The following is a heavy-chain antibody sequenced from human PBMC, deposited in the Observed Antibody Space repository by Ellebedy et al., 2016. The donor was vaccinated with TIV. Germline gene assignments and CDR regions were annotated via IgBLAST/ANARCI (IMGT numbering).Heavy chain of an antibody. CDR3: ATDLSYAFDH. J-gene: IGHJ4*02. Sequence: PGGSLRLSCAASGFTFSSYWMSWVRQAPGKGLEWVANIKQDGSEKYYVDSVQGRFTISRDNAKNSLYLQMNSLRDEDTAVYFCATDLSYAFDHWGQGILVTVSS. CDR1: GFTFSSYW. D-gene: IGHD3-16*01. V-gene: IGHV3-7*01. CDR2: IKQDGSEK.